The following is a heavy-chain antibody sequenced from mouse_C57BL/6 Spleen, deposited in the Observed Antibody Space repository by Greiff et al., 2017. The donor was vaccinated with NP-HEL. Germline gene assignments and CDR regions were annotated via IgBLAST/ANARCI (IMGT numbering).Heavy chain of an antibody. CDR3: ASYGYGFAY. CDR2: ISDGGSYT. V-gene: IGHV5-4*03. J-gene: IGHJ3*01. D-gene: IGHD2-2*01. CDR1: GFTFSSYA. Sequence: EVKLEESGGGLVKPGGSLKLSCAASGFTFSSYAMSWVRQTPEKRLEWVATISDGGSYTYYPDNVKGRFTISRDNAKNNLYLQMSHLKSEDTAMYYCASYGYGFAYWGQGTLVTVSA.